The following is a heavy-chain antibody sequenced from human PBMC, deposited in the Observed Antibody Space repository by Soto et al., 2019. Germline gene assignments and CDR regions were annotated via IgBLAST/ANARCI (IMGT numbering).Heavy chain of an antibody. CDR2: IDPSDSYT. Sequence: ASLKISCKGSGYSFTSYWISWVRQMPGKGLEWMGRIDPSDSYTNYSPSFQGHVTISADKSISTAYLQWSSLKASDTAMYYCARHPSGYCSGGRCYAHYGMDVWGQGTTVTASS. V-gene: IGHV5-10-1*01. J-gene: IGHJ6*02. CDR3: ARHPSGYCSGGRCYAHYGMDV. D-gene: IGHD2-15*01. CDR1: GYSFTSYW.